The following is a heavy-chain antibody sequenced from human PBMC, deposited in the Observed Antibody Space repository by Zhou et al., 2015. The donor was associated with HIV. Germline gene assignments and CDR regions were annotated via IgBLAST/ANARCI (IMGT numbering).Heavy chain of an antibody. V-gene: IGHV3-11*01. CDR2: ISKTGNTI. J-gene: IGHJ6*02. D-gene: IGHD5-12*01. CDR3: ARDRSAYALDV. Sequence: QVQLVESGGGLVKPGGSLRLSCEASGFTFTDHYMHWIRQSPGKGLEWVSYISKTGNTIEYAASVKGRFTNSRDNANKSLYLQMNNLRVEDTAIYYCARDRSAYALDVWGHGTTVTVSS. CDR1: GFTFTDHY.